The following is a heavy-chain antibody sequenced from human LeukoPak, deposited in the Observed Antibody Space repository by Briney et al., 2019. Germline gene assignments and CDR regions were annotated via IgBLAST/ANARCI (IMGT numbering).Heavy chain of an antibody. Sequence: PSETLLLTCSVPVGPIRSYYWSRIPQPTAKVLEWVERDYPSQRPSYNLSVENRDTMSVDPSHKLLALKLRSVTAAGTAFYYWARGRFGGHSYYYTDVWGKGTAVTVSS. CDR2: DYPSQRP. CDR3: ARGRFGGHSYYYTDV. D-gene: IGHD3-3*01. J-gene: IGHJ6*03. V-gene: IGHV4-4*07. CDR1: VGPIRSYY.